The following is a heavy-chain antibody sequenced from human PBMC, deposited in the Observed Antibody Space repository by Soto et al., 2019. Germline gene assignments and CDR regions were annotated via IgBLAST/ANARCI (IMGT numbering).Heavy chain of an antibody. CDR1: GFTFSSYA. CDR2: MSYVGDNK. V-gene: IGHV3-30-3*01. Sequence: QVQLVESGGGVVQPGRSLTLSCAASGFTFSSYAMQWVRQAPGEGLEWVAVMSYVGDNKYYADSVKGRFTISRDNSKNTLDLQMNSLRAEDTAVYYCAREDDRIGYYLDCWGQGTLVTVSS. CDR3: AREDDRIGYYLDC. D-gene: IGHD3-22*01. J-gene: IGHJ4*02.